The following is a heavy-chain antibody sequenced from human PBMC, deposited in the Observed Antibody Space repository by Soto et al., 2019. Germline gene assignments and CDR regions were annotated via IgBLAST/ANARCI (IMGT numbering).Heavy chain of an antibody. J-gene: IGHJ4*02. D-gene: IGHD6-13*01. Sequence: ASVKVSCKASGYTFTSYGISWVRQAPGQGLEWMGWISAYNGNTNYAQKLQGRVTMTTDTSTSTAYMELRSLRSDDTAVYYGARTDRIAAAGTRYYFDYWGQGTLVTVSS. CDR2: ISAYNGNT. CDR1: GYTFTSYG. V-gene: IGHV1-18*01. CDR3: ARTDRIAAAGTRYYFDY.